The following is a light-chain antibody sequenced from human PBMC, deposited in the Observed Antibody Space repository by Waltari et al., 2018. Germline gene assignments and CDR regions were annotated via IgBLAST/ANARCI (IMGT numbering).Light chain of an antibody. CDR1: QSISTW. Sequence: DIQMTQSPSTLSASVEDRVTITCRASQSISTWLAWYQQKPGKAPNPLIYKASTLESGVPSRFSGSGSATEFTLTISSLQPDDFATDYCQQYTTYPRTFGQGTKVEI. CDR2: KAS. J-gene: IGKJ1*01. V-gene: IGKV1-5*03. CDR3: QQYTTYPRT.